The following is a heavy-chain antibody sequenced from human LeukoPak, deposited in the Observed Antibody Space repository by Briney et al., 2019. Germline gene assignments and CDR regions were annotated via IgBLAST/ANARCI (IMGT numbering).Heavy chain of an antibody. CDR3: ARDRSSGYSYGTFDY. D-gene: IGHD5-18*01. CDR2: IKQDGSEK. CDR1: GFTFSSYW. J-gene: IGHJ4*02. V-gene: IGHV3-7*01. Sequence: PGGSLRLSCAASGFTFSSYWMSWVRQAPGKGLERVANIKQDGSEKYYVDSVKGRFTISRDNAKNSLYLQMNSLRAEDTAVYYCARDRSSGYSYGTFDYWGQGTLVTVSS.